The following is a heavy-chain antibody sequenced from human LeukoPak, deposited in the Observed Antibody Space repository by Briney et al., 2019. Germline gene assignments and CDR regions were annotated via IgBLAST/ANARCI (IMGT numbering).Heavy chain of an antibody. V-gene: IGHV3-23*01. Sequence: GGSLRLSCAASGFSSSNYAMNWVRQAPGKGLEWVSSITKNSDSTYYAGSVRGRFSISRDNSKNTLYLQMNSLRADDTDIYYCARITGATLFGYWGQGTLVTVSS. CDR3: ARITGATLFGY. J-gene: IGHJ4*02. CDR1: GFSSSNYA. D-gene: IGHD7-27*01. CDR2: ITKNSDST.